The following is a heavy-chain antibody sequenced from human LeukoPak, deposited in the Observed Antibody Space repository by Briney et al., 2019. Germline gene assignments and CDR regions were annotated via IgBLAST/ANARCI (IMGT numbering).Heavy chain of an antibody. V-gene: IGHV3-30-3*01. Sequence: GRSLRLSCAASGFTFRSHAMHWVRQAPGKGLEWVAFISYDGSTIYYADSVKGRLYISRDNSKNTPYVQMNSLRPEDTAVYYCARDLSERYSIDHWGQGTLVTVPS. CDR1: GFTFRSHA. CDR3: ARDLSERYSIDH. CDR2: ISYDGSTI. J-gene: IGHJ4*02. D-gene: IGHD2-15*01.